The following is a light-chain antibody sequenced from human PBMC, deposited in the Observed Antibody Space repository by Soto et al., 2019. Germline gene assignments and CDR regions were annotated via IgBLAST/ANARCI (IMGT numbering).Light chain of an antibody. CDR1: QSISVW. J-gene: IGKJ1*01. CDR3: QQYNSYSPT. CDR2: KAS. V-gene: IGKV1-5*03. Sequence: IDMTPPTSPLSASVGGSVTITCRASQSISVWLAWYQQKAGKAPNLLIYKASRLESGVPSRFSGSGSETEFTLTISGLQPGDSATYYCQQYNSYSPTFGQRTKVAIK.